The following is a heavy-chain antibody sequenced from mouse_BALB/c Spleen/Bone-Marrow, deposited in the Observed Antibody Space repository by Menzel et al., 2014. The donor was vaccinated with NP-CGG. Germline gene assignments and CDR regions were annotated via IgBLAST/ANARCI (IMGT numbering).Heavy chain of an antibody. CDR1: GFTFSNYW. Sequence: DVKLVESGGGLVQPGGSMKLSCVASGFTFSNYWMSWVRQSPEKGLEWVAEIRLKSDNYATHYVESVKGKFTISRDDSKSRLYLQMNSLRAEDTGIYYCTKYDGEAWFTYWGQGTLVTVSA. CDR3: TKYDGEAWFTY. CDR2: IRLKSDNYAT. D-gene: IGHD2-12*01. V-gene: IGHV6-6*02. J-gene: IGHJ3*01.